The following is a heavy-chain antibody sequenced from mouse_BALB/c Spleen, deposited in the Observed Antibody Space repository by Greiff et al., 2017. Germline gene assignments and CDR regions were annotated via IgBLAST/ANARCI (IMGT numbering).Heavy chain of an antibody. V-gene: IGHV5-6-5*01. D-gene: IGHD2-4*01. CDR3: ARGGGIYYDYGIYYYAMDY. CDR1: GFTFSSYA. J-gene: IGHJ4*01. CDR2: ISSGGST. Sequence: EVQLVESGGGLVKPGGSLKLSCAASGFTFSSYAMSWVRQTPEKRLEWVASISSGGSTYYPDSVKGRFTISRDNARNILYLQMSSLRSEDTAMYYCARGGGIYYDYGIYYYAMDYWGQGTSVTVSS.